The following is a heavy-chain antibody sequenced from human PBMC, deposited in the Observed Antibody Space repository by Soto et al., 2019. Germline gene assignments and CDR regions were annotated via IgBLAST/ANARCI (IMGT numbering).Heavy chain of an antibody. D-gene: IGHD4-17*01. CDR1: GFSLSTSGVG. J-gene: IGHJ5*02. V-gene: IGHV2-5*02. CDR3: AHSPRPLLETTVTTNWFDP. CDR2: IYWDDDK. Sequence: QITLKESGPTLVKPTQTLTLTCTFSGFSLSTSGVGVGWIRQPPGKALEWLALIYWDDDKRYSPSLKSRLTITKDTSKNQVVLTMTKMDPVDTATYYCAHSPRPLLETTVTTNWFDPWGQGTLVTVSS.